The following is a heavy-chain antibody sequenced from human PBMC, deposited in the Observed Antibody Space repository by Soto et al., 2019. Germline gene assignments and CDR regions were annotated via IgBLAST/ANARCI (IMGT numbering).Heavy chain of an antibody. CDR3: ARRIEDWRYSSGWYWFDP. CDR2: IYHSGST. Sequence: PSETLSLTCTVSGDFLDDSRWWSWVRQPPGKGLEWIGEIYHSGSTNYNPSLKSRVTISVDKSKNQFSLKLSSVTAADTAVYYCARRIEDWRYSSGWYWFDPWGQGTLVTVSS. D-gene: IGHD6-19*01. CDR1: GDFLDDSRW. V-gene: IGHV4-4*02. J-gene: IGHJ5*02.